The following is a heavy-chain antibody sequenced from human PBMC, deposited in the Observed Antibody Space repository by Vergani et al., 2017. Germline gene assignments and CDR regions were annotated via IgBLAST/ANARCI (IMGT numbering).Heavy chain of an antibody. CDR3: ARDYRAGTTFS. D-gene: IGHD1-1*01. Sequence: EVQLLESGGGLVQPGGSLRLSCAASGFTFSSYAMSWIRQAPGKGLEWVSYISSSGSTIYYADSVKGRFTISRDNAKNSLYLQMNSLRAEDTAVYYCARDYRAGTTFSLGQGTLVTVSS. CDR2: ISSSGSTI. V-gene: IGHV3-48*04. J-gene: IGHJ5*02. CDR1: GFTFSSYA.